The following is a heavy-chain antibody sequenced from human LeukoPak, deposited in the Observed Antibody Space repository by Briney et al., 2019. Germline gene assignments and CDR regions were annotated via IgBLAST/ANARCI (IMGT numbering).Heavy chain of an antibody. CDR1: GSTFRNHA. J-gene: IGHJ6*03. Sequence: GGSLRLSCAASGSTFRNHAIHWVRQAPGKGLEWVTVISHDGGNDYYRDSVKGRFTISRDNSKNTVLLQMDSLSPDDTAIYYCVGSPTYYYMDVWGKGTTVTVSS. V-gene: IGHV3-30*04. CDR3: VGSPTYYYMDV. D-gene: IGHD3-10*01. CDR2: ISHDGGND.